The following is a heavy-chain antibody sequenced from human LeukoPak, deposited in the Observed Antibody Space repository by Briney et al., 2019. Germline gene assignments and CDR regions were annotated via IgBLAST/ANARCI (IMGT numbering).Heavy chain of an antibody. CDR2: ISGSGAST. CDR3: AKDAYYDSSGYRPYYFDY. D-gene: IGHD3-22*01. V-gene: IGHV3-23*01. Sequence: GGSLRLSCLTSGFTFSTNAMSWVRQAPGKGLEWISGISGSGASTYYADSVTGRFTISRDNSRNTLYLQMNSLRAEDTAVYYCAKDAYYDSSGYRPYYFDYWGQGTLVTVSS. J-gene: IGHJ4*02. CDR1: GFTFSTNA.